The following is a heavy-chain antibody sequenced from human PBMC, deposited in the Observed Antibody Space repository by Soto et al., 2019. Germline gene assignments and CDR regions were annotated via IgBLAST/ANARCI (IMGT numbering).Heavy chain of an antibody. CDR3: ARESEDLTSNFDY. V-gene: IGHV3-21*06. Sequence: VGSLRLSCTVSGFAFNNYGINWVRQAPGKGLEWVSSISKSDYTYYSDSVKGRFTISRDNAKNSLYLEMNSLRAEDTAVYYCARESEDLTSNFDYWGQGTLVTVSS. CDR2: ISKSDYT. J-gene: IGHJ4*02. CDR1: GFAFNNYG.